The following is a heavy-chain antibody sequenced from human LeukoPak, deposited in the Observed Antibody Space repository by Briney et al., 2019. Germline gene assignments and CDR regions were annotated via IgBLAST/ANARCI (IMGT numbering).Heavy chain of an antibody. V-gene: IGHV3-48*03. D-gene: IGHD5-12*01. J-gene: IGHJ4*02. CDR3: VRGWGYSAYVRGLDY. Sequence: GGSLRLSCAAFGFTFNDYEMNWVRQAPGEGLEWISYMRAGGDSISYADSVKGRFTISRDTAKNSVYLQMNSLRVEDTAVYYCVRGWGYSAYVRGLDYWGQGTLVTVSS. CDR1: GFTFNDYE. CDR2: MRAGGDSI.